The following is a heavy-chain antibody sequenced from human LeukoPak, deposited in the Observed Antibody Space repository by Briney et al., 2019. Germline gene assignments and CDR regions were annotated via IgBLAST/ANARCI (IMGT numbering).Heavy chain of an antibody. Sequence: ASVKVSCKASGYTFTGYYIHWVRQAPGQGLEWMGWINPNSGGTNYAQKFQGRVTVTKDMSIRTVYMDLTRLKSDDTAVYYRAKAGNKWLGELHWFAPWGQGTLVTVSS. D-gene: IGHD3-10*01. CDR2: INPNSGGT. CDR1: GYTFTGYY. V-gene: IGHV1-2*02. CDR3: AKAGNKWLGELHWFAP. J-gene: IGHJ5*02.